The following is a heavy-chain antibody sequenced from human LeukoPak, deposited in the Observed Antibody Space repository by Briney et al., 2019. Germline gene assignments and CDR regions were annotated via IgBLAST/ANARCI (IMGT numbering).Heavy chain of an antibody. CDR3: ATGRRDSGYDWVY. V-gene: IGHV1-24*01. J-gene: IGHJ4*02. CDR1: GYTFTSYG. D-gene: IGHD5-12*01. Sequence: ASVKVSCKASGYTFTSYGISWVRQAPGKGLEWMGGFDPEDGETIYAQKFQGRVTMTEDTSTDTAYMELSSLRSEDTAVYYCATGRRDSGYDWVYWGQGTLVTVSS. CDR2: FDPEDGET.